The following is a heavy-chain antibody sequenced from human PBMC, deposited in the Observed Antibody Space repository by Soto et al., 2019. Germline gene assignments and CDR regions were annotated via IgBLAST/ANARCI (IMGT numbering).Heavy chain of an antibody. CDR1: GGSISSYY. J-gene: IGHJ5*02. Sequence: PSETLSLTCTVSGGSISSYYWSWIRQPPGKGLEWIGYIYYSGSTNYNPSLKSRVTISVDTSKNQFSLKLSSVTAADTAVYYCARGVAAAGNCWLDPWGQGTLVTVSS. V-gene: IGHV4-59*01. CDR3: ARGVAAAGNCWLDP. CDR2: IYYSGST. D-gene: IGHD6-13*01.